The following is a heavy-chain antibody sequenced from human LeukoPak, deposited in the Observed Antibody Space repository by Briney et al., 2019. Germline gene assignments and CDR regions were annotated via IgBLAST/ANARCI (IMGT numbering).Heavy chain of an antibody. Sequence: SETLSLTCTVSGCSISSATYYWNWIRQPAGKGLEWIGRIYTSGSTNYNPSLKSRVTISVDTSKNQFSLKLTSVTAADTAVYYCACLTTADAFDIWGKGTMVTVSS. D-gene: IGHD3-22*01. CDR3: ACLTTADAFDI. CDR2: IYTSGST. V-gene: IGHV4-61*02. CDR1: GCSISSATYY. J-gene: IGHJ3*02.